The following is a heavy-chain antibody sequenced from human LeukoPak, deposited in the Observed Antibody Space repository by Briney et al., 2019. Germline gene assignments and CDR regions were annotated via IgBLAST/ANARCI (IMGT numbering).Heavy chain of an antibody. CDR2: ISGSGGST. CDR1: GFTFSSSA. J-gene: IGHJ6*02. CDR3: AKAPNWGYYYYGMDV. V-gene: IGHV3-23*01. Sequence: GGSLRLSCAASGFTFSSSAMSWVRQVPGKGLEWVSAISGSGGSTYYADSVKGRFTTSRDNSKNTLYLQMNSLRAEDTAVYYCAKAPNWGYYYYGMDVWGQGTTVTVSS. D-gene: IGHD7-27*01.